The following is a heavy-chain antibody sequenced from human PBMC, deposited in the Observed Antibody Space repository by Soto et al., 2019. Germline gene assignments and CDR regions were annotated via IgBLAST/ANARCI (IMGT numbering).Heavy chain of an antibody. CDR3: ARGGVSTRTFDY. CDR1: GYNFAGYW. Sequence: PGESLKISCKGSGYNFAGYWLAWVRQMPGKGLELMGIIYPSDSDTRYRPSFQGQVTISADKSISSAYLQWSSLRASDTAMYYCARGGVSTRTFDYWGQGTPVTVS. V-gene: IGHV5-51*01. D-gene: IGHD3-3*01. CDR2: IYPSDSDT. J-gene: IGHJ4*02.